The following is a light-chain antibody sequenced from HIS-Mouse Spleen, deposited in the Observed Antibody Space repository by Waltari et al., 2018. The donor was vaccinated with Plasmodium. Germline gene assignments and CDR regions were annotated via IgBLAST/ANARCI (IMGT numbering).Light chain of an antibody. Sequence: EIVMTQSPATLSVSPGERATLSCRASQSVSSNLAWYQQKPGQAPRLLIYGASTRATGIPARCGGSGSGTEFTLTISSLQSEDFAVYYCQQYNNWSFTFGPGTKVDIK. CDR1: QSVSSN. J-gene: IGKJ3*01. V-gene: IGKV3-15*01. CDR2: GAS. CDR3: QQYNNWSFT.